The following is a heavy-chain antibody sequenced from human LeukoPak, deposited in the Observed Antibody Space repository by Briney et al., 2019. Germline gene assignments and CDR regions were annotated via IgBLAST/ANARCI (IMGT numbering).Heavy chain of an antibody. CDR2: ISSNSSYI. CDR3: ARDPGNYYDSSGYFSSFDY. Sequence: PGGSLRLSCAASGFTFSSYSMNWVRQAPGKGLEWVSSISSNSSYIYYADSVKGRFTISRDNAKNSLYLQMNGLRAEDTAVYYCARDPGNYYDSSGYFSSFDYWGQGTLVTVSS. D-gene: IGHD3-22*01. V-gene: IGHV3-21*01. J-gene: IGHJ4*02. CDR1: GFTFSSYS.